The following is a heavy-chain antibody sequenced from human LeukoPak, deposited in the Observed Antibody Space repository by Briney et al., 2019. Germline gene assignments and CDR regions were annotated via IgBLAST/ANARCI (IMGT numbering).Heavy chain of an antibody. Sequence: PSETLSLTCTVSGDSISSTNYYWSWIRQPPGKGLEWIGYIYYSGSTNYNPSLKSRVTISVDTSKNQFSLKLSSVTAADTAVYYCAREGRAADFLYYFDYWGQGTLVTVSS. J-gene: IGHJ4*02. CDR3: AREGRAADFLYYFDY. CDR2: IYYSGST. D-gene: IGHD6-13*01. CDR1: GDSISSTNYY. V-gene: IGHV4-61*01.